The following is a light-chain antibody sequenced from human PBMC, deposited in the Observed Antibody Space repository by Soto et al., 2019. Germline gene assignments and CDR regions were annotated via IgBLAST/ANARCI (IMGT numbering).Light chain of an antibody. CDR1: RSDVGGYNL. Sequence: QSALTQPASVSGSPGQSITISCTGTRSDVGGYNLVSWYQQHPGEAPKLMIYEVTNRPSGVSNRFSGSKSGNTASLTISGLQAEDEADYYCSSYIPRITDWAFGGGTKVTVL. V-gene: IGLV2-14*03. CDR2: EVT. CDR3: SSYIPRITDWA. J-gene: IGLJ3*02.